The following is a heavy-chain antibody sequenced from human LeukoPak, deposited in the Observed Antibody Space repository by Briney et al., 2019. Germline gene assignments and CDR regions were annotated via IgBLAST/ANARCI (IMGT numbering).Heavy chain of an antibody. J-gene: IGHJ4*02. V-gene: IGHV3-48*01. Sequence: GGSLRLSCAASGFTFSSYSMSWVRQAPGKGLEWVSYISSSSNTIYYADSVKGRFTISRDNAKNSLYLQMNSLRAEDTAVYYCIVLAVTATLGFDYWGQGTLVTVSS. CDR3: IVLAVTATLGFDY. CDR1: GFTFSSYS. CDR2: ISSSSNTI. D-gene: IGHD6-19*01.